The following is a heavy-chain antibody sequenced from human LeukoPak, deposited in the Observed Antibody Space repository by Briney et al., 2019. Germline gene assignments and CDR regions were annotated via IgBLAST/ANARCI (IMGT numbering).Heavy chain of an antibody. V-gene: IGHV3-15*01. CDR1: GITFSDAW. CDR3: IANLDY. Sequence: PGGSLRLSCEAFGITFSDAWMSWVRQVPGKGLEWIALLKSKTDGETSDYAAPVKGRFTVSRNDAENTLFLQMDSLKIDDTAVYYCIANLDYWGQGTLVTVSS. D-gene: IGHD1-1*01. CDR2: LKSKTDGETS. J-gene: IGHJ4*02.